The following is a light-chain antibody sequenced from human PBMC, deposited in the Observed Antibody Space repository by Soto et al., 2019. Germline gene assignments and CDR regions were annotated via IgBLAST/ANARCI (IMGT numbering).Light chain of an antibody. CDR3: CSYAGSSTFAYV. V-gene: IGLV2-23*03. CDR2: EGS. CDR1: SSDVGSYNL. J-gene: IGLJ1*01. Sequence: QSALTQPASVSGSPGQSITISCTGTSSDVGSYNLVSWYQQHPGKAPKLMIYEGSKRPSGVSNPFSGSKSGNTASLTISGLQAKDEADYYCCSYAGSSTFAYVFGSGTKLTVL.